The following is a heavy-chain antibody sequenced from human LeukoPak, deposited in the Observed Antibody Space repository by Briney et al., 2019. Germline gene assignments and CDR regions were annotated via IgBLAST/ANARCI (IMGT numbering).Heavy chain of an antibody. D-gene: IGHD2-2*01. CDR1: GFTFSTHS. CDR3: ARPATGYCSSAGCHWDS. CDR2: ISASSNFI. Sequence: GGSLRLSCAASGFTFSTHSMYWVRQAPGKGLEWVSSISASSNFIHYAESVRGRFTIPRDNAKNSLYLQMNSLGAQDTAVYYCARPATGYCSSAGCHWDSWGQGTLVTVSS. J-gene: IGHJ4*02. V-gene: IGHV3-21*01.